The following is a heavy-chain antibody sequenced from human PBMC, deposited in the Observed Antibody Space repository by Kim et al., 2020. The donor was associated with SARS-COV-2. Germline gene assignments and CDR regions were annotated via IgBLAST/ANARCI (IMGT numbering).Heavy chain of an antibody. CDR3: ARDRGAAGPFYYYYYGMDV. CDR1: GFTFSDYY. Sequence: GGSLRLSCAASGFTFSDYYMSWIRQAPGKGLEWVSYISSSGSTIYYADSVKGRFTISRDNAKNSLYLQMNSLRAEETAVYYCARDRGAAGPFYYYYYGMDVWGQGTTVTVSS. CDR2: ISSSGSTI. D-gene: IGHD6-13*01. V-gene: IGHV3-11*01. J-gene: IGHJ6*02.